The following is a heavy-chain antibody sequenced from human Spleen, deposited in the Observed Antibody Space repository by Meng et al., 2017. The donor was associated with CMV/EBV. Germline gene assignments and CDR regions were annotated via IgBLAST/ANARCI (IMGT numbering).Heavy chain of an antibody. CDR2: ISYDGSNK. Sequence: GESLKISCAASGFTFSSYAMHWVRQAPGKGLEWVAVISYDGSNKYYADSVKGRFTIARDNSKNTLYLQMNSRGAEDTAVYYCEREWGYGSDLVAWYYFDYWGQGTLVTVSS. D-gene: IGHD3-10*01. CDR3: EREWGYGSDLVAWYYFDY. CDR1: GFTFSSYA. V-gene: IGHV3-30-3*01. J-gene: IGHJ4*02.